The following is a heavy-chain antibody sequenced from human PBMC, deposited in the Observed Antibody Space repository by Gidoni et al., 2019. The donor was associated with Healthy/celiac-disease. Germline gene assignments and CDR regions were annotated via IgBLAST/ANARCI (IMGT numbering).Heavy chain of an antibody. V-gene: IGHV4-4*07. J-gene: IGHJ5*02. CDR1: GGSISSYY. D-gene: IGHD6-19*01. Sequence: QVQLQESGPGLVKPSETLSPTCTVSGGSISSYYWGWIRQPAGKGLEWIGRIYTSGSTNYNPSLKSRVTMSVDTSKNQFSLKLSSVTAADTAVYYCARDFTGIAVAGETLSNWFDPWGQGTLVTVSS. CDR3: ARDFTGIAVAGETLSNWFDP. CDR2: IYTSGST.